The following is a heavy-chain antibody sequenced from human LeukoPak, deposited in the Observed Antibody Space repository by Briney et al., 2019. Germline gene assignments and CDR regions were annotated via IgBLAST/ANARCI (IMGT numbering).Heavy chain of an antibody. CDR2: IYSGGST. J-gene: IGHJ4*02. CDR3: ATGYYDSRPDY. V-gene: IGHV3-66*01. D-gene: IGHD3-22*01. Sequence: GGSLRLSCAASGFTVSSNYMSWVRQAPGKGLEWVSVIYSGGSTYYADSVKGRFTISRDNSKNTLYLQMNSLRAEDTAVYYCATGYYDSRPDYWGQGTLVTVSS. CDR1: GFTVSSNY.